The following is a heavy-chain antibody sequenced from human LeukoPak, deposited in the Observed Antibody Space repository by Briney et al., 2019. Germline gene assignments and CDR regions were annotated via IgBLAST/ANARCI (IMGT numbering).Heavy chain of an antibody. CDR3: AKDPYGTRYFDY. CDR2: LGGSGYNT. D-gene: IGHD2-2*01. CDR1: GFTFSSHA. J-gene: IGHJ4*02. V-gene: IGHV3-23*01. Sequence: GGSLRLSCAASGFTFSSHALSWVRQAPGKGLEWVSSLGGSGYNTYYADPVKGRFTISRDNSKNTVYLQMNSLRAEDTAVYYCAKDPYGTRYFDYWGQGTLVTVSS.